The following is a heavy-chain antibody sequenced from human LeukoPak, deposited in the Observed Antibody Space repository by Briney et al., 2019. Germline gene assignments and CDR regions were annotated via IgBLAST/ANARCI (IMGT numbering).Heavy chain of an antibody. V-gene: IGHV4-34*01. CDR2: INHSGST. D-gene: IGHD2-2*01. Sequence: SETLSLTCAVSGGSFSGYYWSWIRQPPGKGLEWIGEINHSGSTNYNPSLKSRVTISVDTSKNQFSLKLSSVTAAYTAVYYCARGLRLVVPAANNWFDPWGQGTLVTVCS. J-gene: IGHJ5*02. CDR3: ARGLRLVVPAANNWFDP. CDR1: GGSFSGYY.